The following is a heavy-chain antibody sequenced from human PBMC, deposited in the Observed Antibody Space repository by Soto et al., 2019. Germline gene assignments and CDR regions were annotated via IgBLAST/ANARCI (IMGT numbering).Heavy chain of an antibody. Sequence: GGSLRLSCTASGFTVSNTYLSWVRQAPGKGLEWVSLISYDGNSEYYADSVKGRFTISRDNSKNTLYLQMNSLRAEDTAVYYCAKDYDFWSGYPTHDYWGQGTLVTVSS. D-gene: IGHD3-3*01. J-gene: IGHJ4*02. CDR2: ISYDGNSE. CDR3: AKDYDFWSGYPTHDY. CDR1: GFTVSNTY. V-gene: IGHV3-30*18.